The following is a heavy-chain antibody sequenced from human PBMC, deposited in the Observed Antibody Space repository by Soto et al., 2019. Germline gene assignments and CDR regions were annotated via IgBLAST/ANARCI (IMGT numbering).Heavy chain of an antibody. V-gene: IGHV3-23*04. CDR2: ITDNGVST. CDR3: AKEGYGAARGDIDV. D-gene: IGHD3-10*01. J-gene: IGHJ6*02. CDR1: GFTFRNSV. Sequence: EVQLVESGGGLVKPGGSLRLSCAASGFTFRNSVMNWVRQAPGKGLEWVSGITDNGVSTYYADSVKGRCTISRENSKNILYLQMNSLRAEETAIYYCAKEGYGAARGDIDVWGQGTAVTVSS.